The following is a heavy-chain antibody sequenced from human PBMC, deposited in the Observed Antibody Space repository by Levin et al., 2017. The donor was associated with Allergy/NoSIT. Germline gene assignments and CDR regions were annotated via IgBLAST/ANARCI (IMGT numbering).Heavy chain of an antibody. CDR3: ARLWRGGDY. V-gene: IGHV1-18*01. CDR1: GFNFINFG. CDR2: VGTRNGDR. Sequence: PRASVKVSCKASGFNFINFGCNWVRQAPGQGLEWMGWVGTRNGDRRYAQKFQDRVTMTTDTSTGTAYLQVRSLRPDDTAVYFCARLWRGGDYWGQGTLVTVSS. J-gene: IGHJ4*02. D-gene: IGHD2-21*01.